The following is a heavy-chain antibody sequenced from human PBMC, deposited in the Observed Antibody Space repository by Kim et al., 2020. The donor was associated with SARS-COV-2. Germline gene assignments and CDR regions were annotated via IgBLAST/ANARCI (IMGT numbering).Heavy chain of an antibody. CDR3: TRDYLVGQQLGTTYYSYGMDV. CDR1: GFTFGDYA. D-gene: IGHD6-13*01. CDR2: IRSKAYGGTT. V-gene: IGHV3-49*03. J-gene: IGHJ6*02. Sequence: GGSLRLSCTASGFTFGDYAMSWFRQAPGKGLEWVGFIRSKAYGGTTEYAASVKGRFTISRDDSKSIAYLQMNSLKTEDTAGYYCTRDYLVGQQLGTTYYSYGMDVWGQGTSVTVSS.